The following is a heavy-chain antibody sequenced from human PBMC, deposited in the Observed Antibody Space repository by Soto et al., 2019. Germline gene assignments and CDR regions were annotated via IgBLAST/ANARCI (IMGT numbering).Heavy chain of an antibody. CDR2: IDPSDSYT. CDR3: AREIADQPTPLYYYYGMDV. Sequence: PGESLKISCKGSGYSFTSYWISWVRQMPGKGLEWMGRIDPSDSYTNYSPSFQGHVTISADKSISTAYLQWSSLKASDTAMYYCAREIADQPTPLYYYYGMDVWGQGTTVTVSS. CDR1: GYSFTSYW. J-gene: IGHJ6*02. D-gene: IGHD6-13*01. V-gene: IGHV5-10-1*01.